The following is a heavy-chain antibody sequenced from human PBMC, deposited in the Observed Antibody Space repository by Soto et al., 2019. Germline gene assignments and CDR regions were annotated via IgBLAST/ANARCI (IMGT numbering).Heavy chain of an antibody. V-gene: IGHV6-1*01. CDR1: GDSVSSNSAA. Sequence: QVQLQQSGPGLVKPSQTLSLTCAISGDSVSSNSAAWNWIRQSPSRGLEWLGRTYYRSKWYNDYAVSVKSRITINPDTSKNQFSLQLNSVTPEDTAVYYCARGEMATIGYYYYYGMDVWGQGTTVTVSS. J-gene: IGHJ6*02. CDR2: TYYRSKWYN. D-gene: IGHD5-12*01. CDR3: ARGEMATIGYYYYYGMDV.